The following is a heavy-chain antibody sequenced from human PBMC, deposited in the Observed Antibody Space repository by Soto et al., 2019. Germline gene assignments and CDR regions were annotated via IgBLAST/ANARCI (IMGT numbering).Heavy chain of an antibody. CDR1: GGSFSGHS. D-gene: IGHD3-22*01. CDR3: STRAYDTNGYYRFDP. J-gene: IGHJ5*01. V-gene: IGHV4-34*01. Sequence: PSETLSLTCAVYGGSFSGHSWTWIRQSPGKGLEWIGDINHSGRVNYSPSIKSRVTISLDTSKNQFALTLSAVTAADTAMYYCSTRAYDTNGYYRFDPWGQGTLVTV. CDR2: INHSGRV.